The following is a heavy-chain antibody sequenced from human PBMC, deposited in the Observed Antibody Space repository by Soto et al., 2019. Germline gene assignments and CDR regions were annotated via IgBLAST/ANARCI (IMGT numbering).Heavy chain of an antibody. J-gene: IGHJ5*02. CDR2: IYHGGST. CDR1: GYSVSSSDYY. Sequence: SETLSLTCSVSGYSVSSSDYYWAWIRQPPGKGLEWIGGIYHGGSTYYNPSLNSRVTLSIDMTNNHVSLILNSVTAADTAVYYCARVGPWVPYYYDSSPYTFENWFDPWGQGTLVTVSS. V-gene: IGHV4-39*02. CDR3: ARVGPWVPYYYDSSPYTFENWFDP. D-gene: IGHD3-22*01.